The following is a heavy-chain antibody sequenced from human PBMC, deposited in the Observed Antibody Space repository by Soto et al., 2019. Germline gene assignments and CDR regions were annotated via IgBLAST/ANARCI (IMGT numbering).Heavy chain of an antibody. CDR1: GGTFSSYT. J-gene: IGHJ4*02. D-gene: IGHD2-15*01. CDR3: ASYPSFSGGVAAPGLYYFDY. CDR2: IIPILGIA. V-gene: IGHV1-69*02. Sequence: QVQLVQSGAEVKKPGSSVKVSCKASGGTFSSYTISWVRQAPGQGLEWMGRIIPILGIANYAQKFQGRVTITADKSTSPAYMELSSLRSEDTAVYYCASYPSFSGGVAAPGLYYFDYWGQGTLVTVSS.